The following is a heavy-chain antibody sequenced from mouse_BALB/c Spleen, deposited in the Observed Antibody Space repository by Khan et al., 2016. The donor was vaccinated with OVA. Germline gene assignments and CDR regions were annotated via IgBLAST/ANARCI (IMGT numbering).Heavy chain of an antibody. CDR1: GHTFTKFG. CDR3: ARPPYFSYVLDN. Sequence: QIQLVQSGPEVKKPGETVKISCKASGHTFTKFGMNWVKQAPGKGLKWMGWINTYTGEPTYADDFNGRFAFSLETSANTAYLQINNLKNEDTATYFCARPPYFSYVLDNWGQGTSVTVSS. CDR2: INTYTGEP. D-gene: IGHD2-10*01. V-gene: IGHV9-3-1*01. J-gene: IGHJ4*01.